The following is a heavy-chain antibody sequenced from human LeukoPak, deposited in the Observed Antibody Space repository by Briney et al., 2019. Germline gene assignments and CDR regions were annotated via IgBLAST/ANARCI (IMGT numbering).Heavy chain of an antibody. J-gene: IGHJ4*02. CDR2: IRYDGSNK. V-gene: IGHV3-30*02. CDR1: GFTFSSYG. CDR3: ARDGYYDFWSDYILGALDY. Sequence: PGGSLRLSCAASGFTFSSYGMHWVRQAPGKGLEWVAFIRYDGSNKYYADSVKGRFTISRDNSKNTLYLQMNSLRAEDTAVYYCARDGYYDFWSDYILGALDYWGQGTLVTVSS. D-gene: IGHD3-3*01.